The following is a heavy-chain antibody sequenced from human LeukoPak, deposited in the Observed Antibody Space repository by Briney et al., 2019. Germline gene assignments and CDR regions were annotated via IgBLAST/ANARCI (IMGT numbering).Heavy chain of an antibody. CDR1: GFTFSRYA. CDR2: ISYDGSNK. J-gene: IGHJ4*02. D-gene: IGHD5-18*01. V-gene: IGHV3-30*04. Sequence: GGSLRLSCATSGFTFSRYAMHWVRQAPGKGLEWVAVISYDGSNKYYADSVKGRFTISRDNSKNTLYLQMNSLRAEDTAVYYCAKDHTAMGPYYFDYWGQGTLVTVSS. CDR3: AKDHTAMGPYYFDY.